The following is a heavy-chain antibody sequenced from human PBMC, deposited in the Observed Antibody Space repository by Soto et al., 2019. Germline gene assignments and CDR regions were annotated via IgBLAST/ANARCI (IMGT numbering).Heavy chain of an antibody. Sequence: EVQLVESGGGLVQFGGSLRLSCAASGFTVRSNYMSWVRQAPGKGLEWVSVIYSGGSTYYADSVKGRFTISRDNSKNTLFLQMNGLRVEDTAVYYCARDRGAVPGDWGQGTLVTVSS. CDR1: GFTVRSNY. CDR2: IYSGGST. V-gene: IGHV3-66*01. D-gene: IGHD6-19*01. CDR3: ARDRGAVPGD. J-gene: IGHJ4*02.